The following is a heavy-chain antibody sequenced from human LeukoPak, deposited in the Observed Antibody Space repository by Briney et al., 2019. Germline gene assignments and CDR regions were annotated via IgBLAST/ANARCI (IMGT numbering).Heavy chain of an antibody. CDR2: MNPNSGNT. V-gene: IGHV1-8*01. J-gene: IGHJ3*02. D-gene: IGHD3-3*02. Sequence: ASVKVSCKASGYTFTSYDINWVRQATGQGLEWMGWMNPNSGNTGYAQKFQGRVTITADESTSTAYMELSSLRSEDTAVYYCASETHFHAFDIWGQGTMVTVSS. CDR3: ASETHFHAFDI. CDR1: GYTFTSYD.